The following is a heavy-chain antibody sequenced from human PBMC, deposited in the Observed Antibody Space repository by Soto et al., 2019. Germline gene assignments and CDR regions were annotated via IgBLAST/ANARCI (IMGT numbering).Heavy chain of an antibody. Sequence: GGSLRLSCAASGFTFSSYAMSWVRQAPGKGLEWVSAISGSGGSTNYADSVKGRFTISRDNSKNTLYLQMNSLRAEDTAVYYCAKKSRVTTKADRDRYYYYMDVWGKGTTVTVSS. CDR2: ISGSGGST. CDR3: AKKSRVTTKADRDRYYYYMDV. V-gene: IGHV3-23*01. J-gene: IGHJ6*03. CDR1: GFTFSSYA. D-gene: IGHD4-4*01.